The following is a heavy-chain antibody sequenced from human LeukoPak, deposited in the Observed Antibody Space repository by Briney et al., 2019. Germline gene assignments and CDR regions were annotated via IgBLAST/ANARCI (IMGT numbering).Heavy chain of an antibody. J-gene: IGHJ3*02. Sequence: GGSLRLSCAASGFTFSSYSMNWVRQAPGKGLEWVSYISSSSSTIYYADSVKGRFTISRDNAKNSLYLQMNSLRAEDTAVYYCAREDFTDYYDSSGYYLGARAFDIWGQGTSVTVSS. CDR1: GFTFSSYS. D-gene: IGHD3-22*01. CDR2: ISSSSSTI. CDR3: AREDFTDYYDSSGYYLGARAFDI. V-gene: IGHV3-48*04.